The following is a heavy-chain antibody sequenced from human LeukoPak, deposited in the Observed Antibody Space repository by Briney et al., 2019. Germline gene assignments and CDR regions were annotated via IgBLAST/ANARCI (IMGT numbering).Heavy chain of an antibody. CDR2: ISASGGST. V-gene: IGHV3-23*01. D-gene: IGHD6-13*01. CDR3: AKFPTIVATGWLSGAFDI. CDR1: GFTFSSYA. Sequence: GGSLRLSCAASGFTFSSYAMRWVRQTPGKGLEWVSGISASGGSTYYADSVKGRFTISRDNSKSTLYLRLNSLRAEDTAVYYCAKFPTIVATGWLSGAFDIWGQGTMVTVSS. J-gene: IGHJ3*02.